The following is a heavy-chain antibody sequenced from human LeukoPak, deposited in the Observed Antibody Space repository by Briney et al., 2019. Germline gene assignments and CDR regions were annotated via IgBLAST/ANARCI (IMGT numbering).Heavy chain of an antibody. Sequence: PGGSLRLSCAASGFTFSSYSMNWFRQAPEKGLEWVSSISSSSSYIYYADSVKGRFTISRDNAKNSLYLQMNSLRAEDTAVYYCARLYSGSYGDFDYWGQGTLVTVSS. CDR3: ARLYSGSYGDFDY. J-gene: IGHJ4*02. V-gene: IGHV3-21*01. CDR1: GFTFSSYS. CDR2: ISSSSSYI. D-gene: IGHD1-26*01.